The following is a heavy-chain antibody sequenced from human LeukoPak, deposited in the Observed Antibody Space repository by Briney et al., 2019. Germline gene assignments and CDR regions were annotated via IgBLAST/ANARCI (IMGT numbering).Heavy chain of an antibody. CDR3: ARGRSHFDF. J-gene: IGHJ4*02. D-gene: IGHD2-15*01. CDR1: GGSISTYY. CDR2: IYYSGST. V-gene: IGHV4-59*01. Sequence: PSQTLSLTCTVSGGSISTYYWSWIRQPPGKGLEWIGYIYYSGSTYYNPSLKSRVTISLDTSKNQFSVKLSSMTAADTAVYYCARGRSHFDFWGQGALVTVSS.